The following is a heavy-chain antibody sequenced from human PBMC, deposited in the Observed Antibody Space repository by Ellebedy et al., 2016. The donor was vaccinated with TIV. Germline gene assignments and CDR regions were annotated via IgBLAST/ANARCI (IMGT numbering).Heavy chain of an antibody. CDR1: GGSISSYY. J-gene: IGHJ4*02. Sequence: GSLRLSCTVSGGSISSYYWSWIRQPAGKGLEWIGRIYTSGSTNYNPSLKSRVTMSVDTSKNQFSLKLSSVTAADTAVYYCARDKDYSSSWTPIDYWGQGTLVTVSS. CDR2: IYTSGST. CDR3: ARDKDYSSSWTPIDY. V-gene: IGHV4-4*07. D-gene: IGHD6-13*01.